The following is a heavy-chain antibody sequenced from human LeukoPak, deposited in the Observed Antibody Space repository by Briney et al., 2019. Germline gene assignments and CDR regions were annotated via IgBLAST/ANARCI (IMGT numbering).Heavy chain of an antibody. CDR3: ARVPSDY. CDR1: GFTFSSYS. Sequence: PGGSLRLSCAASGFTFSSYSMNWVRQAPGKGLEWVSSISSSTNYIYYADSVKGRLTISRDNAKNSLYLQMNNLRAEDTAVYCCARVPSDYWGQGALVTVSS. CDR2: ISSSTNYI. V-gene: IGHV3-21*01. J-gene: IGHJ4*02.